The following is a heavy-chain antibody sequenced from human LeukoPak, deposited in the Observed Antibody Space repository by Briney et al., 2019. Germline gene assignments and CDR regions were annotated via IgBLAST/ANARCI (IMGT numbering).Heavy chain of an antibody. D-gene: IGHD3-3*01. V-gene: IGHV3-74*01. CDR3: ARENYDFWSGYSYALDI. CDR1: GFTFSSYW. CDR2: INSDGSST. Sequence: GGSLRLSCAASGFTFSSYWMHWVRQAPGKGLVWVSRINSDGSSTSYADSVKGRFTISRDNAKNTLYLQMNSLRAEDTAVYYCARENYDFWSGYSYALDIWGQGTMVAVSS. J-gene: IGHJ3*02.